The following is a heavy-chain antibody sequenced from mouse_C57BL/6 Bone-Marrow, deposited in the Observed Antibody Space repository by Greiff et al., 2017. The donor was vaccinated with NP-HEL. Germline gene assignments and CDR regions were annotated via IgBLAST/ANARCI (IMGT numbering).Heavy chain of an antibody. J-gene: IGHJ3*01. Sequence: VQLKESGGDLVKPGGSLKLSCAASGFTFSSYGMSWVRQTPDKRLEWVATISSGGSYTYYPDSVKGRFTISRDHAKNTLYLQMSSLKSEDTAMYYCASPYDYDVAWFAYWGQGTLVTVSA. D-gene: IGHD2-4*01. CDR3: ASPYDYDVAWFAY. V-gene: IGHV5-6*01. CDR2: ISSGGSYT. CDR1: GFTFSSYG.